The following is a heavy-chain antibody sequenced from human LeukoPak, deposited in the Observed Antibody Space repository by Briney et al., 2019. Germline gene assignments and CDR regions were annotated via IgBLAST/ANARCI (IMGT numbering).Heavy chain of an antibody. CDR1: GFTFSSYS. CDR3: RREQLGGDDAFDI. CDR2: IGSSSSYI. V-gene: IGHV3-21*01. J-gene: IGHJ3*02. Sequence: GGSLRLSCAASGFTFSSYSMNWVRQAPGKGLEWVSSIGSSSSYIYYADSVKGRFTISRDNAKNSLYLQMNSLRAEDTAVYYCRREQLGGDDAFDIWGQGTMVTVSS. D-gene: IGHD6-13*01.